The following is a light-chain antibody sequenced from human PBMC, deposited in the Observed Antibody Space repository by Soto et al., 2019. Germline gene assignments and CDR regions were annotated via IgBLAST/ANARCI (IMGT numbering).Light chain of an antibody. CDR1: NIGSKS. CDR3: QVWDSSSDHPGV. Sequence: SYELTQPPSVSVAPGKTARITCGGTNIGSKSVHWYQQKPGQAPVLVIYYDSDRPSGIPERFSGSNSGNMATLTISRVEAGDEADYYCQVWDSSSDHPGVFGTGTKLTVL. J-gene: IGLJ1*01. CDR2: YDS. V-gene: IGLV3-21*04.